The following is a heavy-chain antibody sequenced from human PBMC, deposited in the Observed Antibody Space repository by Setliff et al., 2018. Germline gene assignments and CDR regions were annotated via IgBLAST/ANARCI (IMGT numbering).Heavy chain of an antibody. CDR1: GGSFSSYA. J-gene: IGHJ6*03. CDR2: IIPGLGIL. CDR3: ARDNWIFGVELPHYYYMDV. Sequence: SVKVSCKASGGSFSSYAITWVRQAPAQGLEWMGGIIPGLGILDYAQKFQGRVTITADESTSTAYMELSSLRSEDTAVYYCARDNWIFGVELPHYYYMDVWGKGTTVTVSS. D-gene: IGHD3-3*01. V-gene: IGHV1-69*10.